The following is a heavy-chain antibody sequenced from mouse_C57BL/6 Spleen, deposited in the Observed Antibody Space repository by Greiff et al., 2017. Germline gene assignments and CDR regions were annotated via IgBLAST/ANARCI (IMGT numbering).Heavy chain of an antibody. CDR1: GYTFTSYW. D-gene: IGHD2-5*01. V-gene: IGHV1-64*01. CDR2: IHPNSGST. Sequence: QVQLQQSGAELVKPGASVKLSCKASGYTFTSYWMHWVKQRPGQGLEWIGMIHPNSGSTNYNEKFKSKATLTVDKSSSTAYMQLSSLTSEDSAVYYCALYYSNYEGFAYWGQGTLVTVSA. CDR3: ALYYSNYEGFAY. J-gene: IGHJ3*01.